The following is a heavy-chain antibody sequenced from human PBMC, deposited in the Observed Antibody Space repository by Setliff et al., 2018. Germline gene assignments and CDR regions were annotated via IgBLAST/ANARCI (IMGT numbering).Heavy chain of an antibody. Sequence: ASVKVSCKASGYTFSHSGITWVRQAPGQGLEWMGWISVYTGNTNYAPKLQGRVTMTTDASTSTAYMELRGLTSDDTAVYYCSRLVRYCSKTTCQTASGAELWGQGTLVTVSS. CDR3: SRLVRYCSKTTCQTASGAEL. CDR2: ISVYTGNT. CDR1: GYTFSHSG. J-gene: IGHJ4*02. D-gene: IGHD2-8*01. V-gene: IGHV1-18*01.